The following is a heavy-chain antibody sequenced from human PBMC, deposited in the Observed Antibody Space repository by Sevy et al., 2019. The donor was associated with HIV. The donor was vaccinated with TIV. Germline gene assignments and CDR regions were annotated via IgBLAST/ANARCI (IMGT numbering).Heavy chain of an antibody. J-gene: IGHJ5*02. CDR1: GYTFTDYY. CDR2: INPDNGVT. V-gene: IGHV1-2*04. Sequence: ASVKVSCKASGYTFTDYYLHWARQAPGQGLEWMGWINPDNGVTNYAQRFQGWVTMTRDTSINTAYMELSRLTSDDTAVYYCARESLTGYYRVNWFDPWGQGTLVTVSS. CDR3: ARESLTGYYRVNWFDP. D-gene: IGHD3-9*01.